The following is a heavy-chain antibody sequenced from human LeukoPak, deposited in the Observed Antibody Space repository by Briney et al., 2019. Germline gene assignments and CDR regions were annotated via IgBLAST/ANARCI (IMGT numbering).Heavy chain of an antibody. CDR1: GFTFSSCW. Sequence: PGGSLRLSCAASGFTFSSCWMTWVRQAPGKGLEWVANIKTDGSHTYYVDFVKGRFTISRDNAKNLLFLQLGSLRADDTGVYYCARASMGGRDYHLDSWGQGTLVTVSS. J-gene: IGHJ4*02. D-gene: IGHD4/OR15-4a*01. V-gene: IGHV3-7*01. CDR3: ARASMGGRDYHLDS. CDR2: IKTDGSHT.